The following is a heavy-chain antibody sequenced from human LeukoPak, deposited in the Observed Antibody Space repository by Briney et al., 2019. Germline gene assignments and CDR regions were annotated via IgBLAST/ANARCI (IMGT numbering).Heavy chain of an antibody. V-gene: IGHV1-2*02. CDR3: ARGELWSQFDY. Sequence: ASVKVSCKASGYTFTGYYMHWVRQAPGQGLEWMGWINPNSGATNYAQQFQGRVTMTRDTSISTAYMELSRLRSDDTAVYYCARGELWSQFDYWGQGTLVTVPS. CDR2: INPNSGAT. J-gene: IGHJ4*02. D-gene: IGHD5-18*01. CDR1: GYTFTGYY.